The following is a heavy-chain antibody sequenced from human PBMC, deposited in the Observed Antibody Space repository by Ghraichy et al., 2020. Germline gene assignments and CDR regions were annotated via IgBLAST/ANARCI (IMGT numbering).Heavy chain of an antibody. D-gene: IGHD3-22*01. CDR3: ARTLTYYDSRGLEY. CDR1: GGSFSGYY. Sequence: SETLSLTCAVYGGSFSGYYWSWIRQPPGKGLEWIGEINHSGSTNYNPSLKSRVTISADTSKNQFSLKPSSVTAADTAVYYCARTLTYYDSRGLEYWGQGTLVTVSS. J-gene: IGHJ4*02. CDR2: INHSGST. V-gene: IGHV4-34*01.